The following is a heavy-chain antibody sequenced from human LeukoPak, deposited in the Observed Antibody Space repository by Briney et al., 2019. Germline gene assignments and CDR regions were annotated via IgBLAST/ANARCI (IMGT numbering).Heavy chain of an antibody. V-gene: IGHV3-23*01. J-gene: IGHJ5*02. Sequence: PGGSLRLSCAASGFAFSSYAMSWVRQAPGKGLEWVSAISGSGGSTYYADSVKGRFTISRDNSKNTLYLQMNSLRAEDTAVYYCAKAPQAAMVYNWFDPWGQGTLVTVSS. CDR3: AKAPQAAMVYNWFDP. CDR2: ISGSGGST. D-gene: IGHD2-2*01. CDR1: GFAFSSYA.